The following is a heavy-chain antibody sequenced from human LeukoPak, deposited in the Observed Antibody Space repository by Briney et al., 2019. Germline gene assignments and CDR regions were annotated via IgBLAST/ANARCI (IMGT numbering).Heavy chain of an antibody. J-gene: IGHJ4*02. Sequence: ASVKVSCKASGGTFSSYAISWVRQAPGQGLEWMGWISAYNGNTNYAQKLQGRVTMTTDTSTSTAYMELRSLRSDDTAVYYCARGRHSGSYYVREFDYWGQGTLVTVSS. CDR1: GGTFSSYA. CDR3: ARGRHSGSYYVREFDY. V-gene: IGHV1-18*01. D-gene: IGHD1-26*01. CDR2: ISAYNGNT.